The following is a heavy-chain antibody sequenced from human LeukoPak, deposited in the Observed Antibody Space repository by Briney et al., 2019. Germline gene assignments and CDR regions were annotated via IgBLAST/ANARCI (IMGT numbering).Heavy chain of an antibody. CDR2: IYYSGST. Sequence: KSSETLSLTCTVSGGSISSSSYYWGWIRQPPGKGLEWIGSIYYSGSTYYNPSLKSRVTISVDTSKNQFSLRLSSVTAADTAVYYCARDGTGTTDYWGQGTLVTVSS. CDR1: GGSISSSSYY. V-gene: IGHV4-39*07. CDR3: ARDGTGTTDY. D-gene: IGHD1-1*01. J-gene: IGHJ4*02.